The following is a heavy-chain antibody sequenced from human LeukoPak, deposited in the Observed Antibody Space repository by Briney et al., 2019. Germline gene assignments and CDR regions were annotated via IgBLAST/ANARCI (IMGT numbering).Heavy chain of an antibody. J-gene: IGHJ4*02. CDR2: IYYSGST. V-gene: IGHV4-39*01. D-gene: IGHD6-13*01. CDR3: ARRGTSSWYLGGSDY. Sequence: SETLSLTCTVSGGSISSSSYYWGWIRQPPGKGLEWIGSIYYSGSTYYNPSLKSRVTISVDTSKNQFSLKLSSVTAADTAVYYCARRGTSSWYLGGSDYWGQGTLVTVSS. CDR1: GGSISSSSYY.